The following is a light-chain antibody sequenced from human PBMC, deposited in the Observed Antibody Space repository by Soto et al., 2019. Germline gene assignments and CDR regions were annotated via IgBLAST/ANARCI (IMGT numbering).Light chain of an antibody. CDR1: QSISSY. CDR2: AAS. V-gene: IGKV1-5*01. Sequence: DLLAPQPPSTLSASVGDRVTITCRASQSISSYLNLYQQKKGKAPQLLIYAASSLQSGVPSRFSGSGSGTEFTLTISSLQPDDFATYYCQQYNSSSLTFGGGTKVDIK. CDR3: QQYNSSSLT. J-gene: IGKJ4*01.